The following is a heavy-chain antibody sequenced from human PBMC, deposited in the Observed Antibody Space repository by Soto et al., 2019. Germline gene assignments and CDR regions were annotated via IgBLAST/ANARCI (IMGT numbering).Heavy chain of an antibody. CDR2: ISGSGGST. D-gene: IGHD3-3*02. CDR3: EKAKDPQLEAFDY. Sequence: GGSLRLSCAASGFTFSSYAMSWVRQAPGKGLEWVSAISGSGGSTYYADSVKGRFTISRDNSKNTLYLQMNSLRAEDTAVYYCEKAKDPQLEAFDYWGQGTLVTVSS. CDR1: GFTFSSYA. J-gene: IGHJ4*02. V-gene: IGHV3-23*01.